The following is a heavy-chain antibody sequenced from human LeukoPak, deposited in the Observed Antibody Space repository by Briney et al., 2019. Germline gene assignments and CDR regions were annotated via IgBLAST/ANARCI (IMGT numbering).Heavy chain of an antibody. CDR3: ARDGRYCSGGSCYNDY. CDR1: GYTFTGYY. D-gene: IGHD2-15*01. Sequence: ASVKVSCKASGYTFTGYYMHWVRQAPGQGLEWMGWINPNSGGTNYAQKFQGRVTMTRDTSISTAYMELSRLRSEDTAVYYCARDGRYCSGGSCYNDYWGQGTLVTVSS. J-gene: IGHJ4*02. CDR2: INPNSGGT. V-gene: IGHV1-2*02.